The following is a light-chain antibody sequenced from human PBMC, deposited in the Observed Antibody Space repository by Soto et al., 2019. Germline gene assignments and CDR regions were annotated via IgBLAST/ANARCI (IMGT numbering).Light chain of an antibody. CDR2: GAS. Sequence: TQSAATVAVARRERATLSCRASQSVNSNLAWYQQKLGQAPRVLIYGASTRAAGIPARFSGSGSGTEFILTISSLDPEDFAVYYCQQRSHLPSFGARTKPDI. CDR1: QSVNSN. V-gene: IGKV3-15*01. J-gene: IGKJ3*01. CDR3: QQRSHLPS.